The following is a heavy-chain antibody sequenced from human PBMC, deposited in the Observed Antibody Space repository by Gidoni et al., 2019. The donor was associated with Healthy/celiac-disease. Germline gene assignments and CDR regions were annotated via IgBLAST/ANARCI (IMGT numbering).Heavy chain of an antibody. V-gene: IGHV4-59*01. D-gene: IGHD3-10*01. CDR3: ARDSIGNGMDV. J-gene: IGHJ6*02. Sequence: QPPGKGLEWSGYIYYSGSTNYNPSLKSRVTISVDTSKNQFSLKLSSVTAADTAVYYCARDSIGNGMDVWGQGTTVTVSS. CDR2: IYYSGST.